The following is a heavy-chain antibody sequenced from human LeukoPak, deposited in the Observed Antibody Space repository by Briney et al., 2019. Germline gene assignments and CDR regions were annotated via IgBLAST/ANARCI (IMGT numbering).Heavy chain of an antibody. CDR2: ISGSGGST. V-gene: IGHV3-23*01. Sequence: GGSLRLSCAASGFTFSSDAMSWVRQAPGKGLEWVSAISGSGGSTYYADSVKGRFTISRDNSKNTLYLQMNSLRAEDTAVYYCAKSAIYYYDSSGYYWFDYWGQGTLVTVSS. D-gene: IGHD3-22*01. CDR3: AKSAIYYYDSSGYYWFDY. CDR1: GFTFSSDA. J-gene: IGHJ4*02.